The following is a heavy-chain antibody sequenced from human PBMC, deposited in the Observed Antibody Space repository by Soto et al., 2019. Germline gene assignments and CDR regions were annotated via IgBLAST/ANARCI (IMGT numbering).Heavy chain of an antibody. V-gene: IGHV3-23*01. CDR3: AKTHSGWYTPFES. Sequence: EVQLLESGGGLEQPGGSLRLSCAASGFIFSSYALSWVRQAPGKGLEWVSAISGSGTTTYYADSVKGGFTFSRDNSKNMLYLQMNSLRAEDTAVYYCAKTHSGWYTPFESGGQGTLVTVSS. CDR2: ISGSGTTT. D-gene: IGHD6-19*01. CDR1: GFIFSSYA. J-gene: IGHJ4*02.